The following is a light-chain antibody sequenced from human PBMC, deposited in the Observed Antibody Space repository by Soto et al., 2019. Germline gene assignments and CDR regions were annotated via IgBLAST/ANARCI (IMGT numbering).Light chain of an antibody. J-gene: IGKJ1*01. V-gene: IGKV3-15*01. CDR1: QSVSSN. CDR3: QQYNNWRT. Sequence: EIVMTQSPATLSVSPGERAXXXXRASQSVSSNLAWYQQKPGQAPRLLIYGASTRATGIPARFSGSGSGTEFTLTISSLQSEDFAVYYCQQYNNWRTFGQGTKVDIK. CDR2: GAS.